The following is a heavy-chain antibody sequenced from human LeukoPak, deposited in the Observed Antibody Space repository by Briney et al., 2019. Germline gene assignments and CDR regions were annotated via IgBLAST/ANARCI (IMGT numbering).Heavy chain of an antibody. CDR1: GYSFTTYC. J-gene: IGHJ4*02. CDR2: ICPADSDT. V-gene: IGHV5-51*01. Sequence: GESLKISCKGSGYSFTTYCIVWVRPMPGKGLEWMGIICPADSDTRYSPSFQGQVTISVDKSINTAYLQWRSLKAADTAMYYCAGARGATYFDYWGQGTLVSVSS. D-gene: IGHD1-26*01. CDR3: AGARGATYFDY.